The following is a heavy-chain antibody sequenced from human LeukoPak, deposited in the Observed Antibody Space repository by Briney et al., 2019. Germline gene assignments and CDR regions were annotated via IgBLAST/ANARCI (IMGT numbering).Heavy chain of an antibody. V-gene: IGHV4-59*01. D-gene: IGHD3-16*01. CDR3: ARSLYTSYKSFHY. CDR2: IYFSGST. J-gene: IGHJ1*01. CDR1: GDSISSYY. Sequence: PSETPSLTCIVSGDSISSYYWSWIRQPPGKGLEWIGDIYFSGSTNYNPSLKSRVTISVDTSKNQFSLKLTSVTAADTAVYFCARSLYTSYKSFHYWGQGTLVTVSS.